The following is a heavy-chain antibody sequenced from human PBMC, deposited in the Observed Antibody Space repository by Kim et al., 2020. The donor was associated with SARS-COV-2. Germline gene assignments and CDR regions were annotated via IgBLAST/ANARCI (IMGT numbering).Heavy chain of an antibody. CDR2: ISGSGGST. J-gene: IGHJ4*02. CDR1: GFTFSSYA. D-gene: IGHD5-18*01. Sequence: GGSMRLSCAASGFTFSSYAMSWVRQAPGKGLEWVSAISGSGGSTYYADSVKGRFTISRDNSKNTLYLQMNSLRAEDTAVYYCAKAGVDTVMVRSPDYYFDYWGQGTLVTVSS. CDR3: AKAGVDTVMVRSPDYYFDY. V-gene: IGHV3-23*01.